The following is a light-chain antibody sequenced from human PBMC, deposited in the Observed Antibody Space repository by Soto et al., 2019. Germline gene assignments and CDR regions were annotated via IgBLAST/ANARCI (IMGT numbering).Light chain of an antibody. CDR3: QSYDSSLSGSV. CDR2: GNS. Sequence: QSALTQPPSVSGAPGQRVTISCTGSSSNIGAGYDVHWYQQLPGTAPKLLIHGNSNRPSGVPDRISGSKSGTSASLAITGLQAEDEADYYCQSYDSSLSGSVFGGGTKLTVL. CDR1: SSNIGAGYD. J-gene: IGLJ2*01. V-gene: IGLV1-40*01.